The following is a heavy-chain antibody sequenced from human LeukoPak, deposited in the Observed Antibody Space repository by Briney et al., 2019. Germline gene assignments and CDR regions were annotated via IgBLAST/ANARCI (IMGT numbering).Heavy chain of an antibody. CDR1: GGSISSGGYY. D-gene: IGHD6-6*01. V-gene: IGHV4-31*03. Sequence: SETLSLTCTVSGGSISSGGYYWSWIRQHPGKGLEWIGYIYYSGSTYYNPSLKSRVTISVDTSKNQFSLKLSFVTAADTAVYYCARYGSAARPSYYYYGMDVWGQGTTVTVSS. J-gene: IGHJ6*02. CDR2: IYYSGST. CDR3: ARYGSAARPSYYYYGMDV.